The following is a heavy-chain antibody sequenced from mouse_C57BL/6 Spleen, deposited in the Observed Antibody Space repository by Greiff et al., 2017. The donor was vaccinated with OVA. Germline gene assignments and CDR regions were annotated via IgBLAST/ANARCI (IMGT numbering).Heavy chain of an antibody. J-gene: IGHJ2*01. CDR2: IYPGDGDT. V-gene: IGHV1-82*01. CDR1: GYAFSSSW. D-gene: IGHD1-1*01. CDR3: AREETTVYFDY. Sequence: QVQLQQSGPELVKPGASVKISCTASGYAFSSSWMNWVKQRPGKGLEWIGRIYPGDGDTNYNGKFKGKATLTADKSSSTAYMQLSSLTSEDSAVYVCAREETTVYFDYWGQGTTLTVSS.